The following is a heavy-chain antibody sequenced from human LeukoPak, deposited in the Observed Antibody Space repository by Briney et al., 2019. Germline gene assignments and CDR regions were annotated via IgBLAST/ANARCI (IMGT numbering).Heavy chain of an antibody. D-gene: IGHD3-10*01. CDR2: INHSGST. V-gene: IGHV4-34*01. J-gene: IGHJ4*02. Sequence: SETLSLTCAVYGGSFSGYYWSWIRQPPGKGLEWIGEINHSGSTNYNPSLKSRVTISVDTSKNQFSLKLSSVTAADTAVYYCASSLWFGELLYPNYAGRLSYFDYWGQGTLVTVSS. CDR1: GGSFSGYY. CDR3: ASSLWFGELLYPNYAGRLSYFDY.